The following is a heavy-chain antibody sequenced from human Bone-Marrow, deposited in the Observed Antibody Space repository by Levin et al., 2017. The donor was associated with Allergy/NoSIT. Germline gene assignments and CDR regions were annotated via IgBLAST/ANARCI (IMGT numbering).Heavy chain of an antibody. J-gene: IGHJ4*02. Sequence: ASVKVSCKVSGYTLAELSVHWVRQSPGRGLEWMGGFDPEDADMIYPQKFQGRVTLTESTSTDTAYMELSSLTSEDTAVYYCATIRGQFYFDDWGQGTLVTVS. D-gene: IGHD3-16*01. CDR3: ATIRGQFYFDD. CDR1: GYTLAELS. V-gene: IGHV1-24*01. CDR2: FDPEDADM.